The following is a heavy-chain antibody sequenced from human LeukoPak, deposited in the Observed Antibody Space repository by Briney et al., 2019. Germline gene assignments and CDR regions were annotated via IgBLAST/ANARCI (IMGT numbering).Heavy chain of an antibody. D-gene: IGHD4-17*01. CDR1: GFTFSSYE. J-gene: IGHJ4*02. Sequence: GGSLRLSCAASGFTFSSYEMNWVRQAPGKGLEWVSYISSSGSTIYYADSVKGRFTISRDNAKNSLYLQMNSLRAEDTAVYYCARANISLYGDYEDYWGQGTLVTVSS. V-gene: IGHV3-48*03. CDR2: ISSSGSTI. CDR3: ARANISLYGDYEDY.